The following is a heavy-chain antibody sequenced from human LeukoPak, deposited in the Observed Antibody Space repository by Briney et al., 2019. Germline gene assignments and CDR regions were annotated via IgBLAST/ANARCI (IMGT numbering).Heavy chain of an antibody. Sequence: GGSLRLSCAASGFTFSDYGMSWVRQAPGKGLEWVSSIRSSGDSTYYADSVKGRFTISRDNSKNTLYLQMSSLRAEDTAVYYCAELGITMIGGAWGKGTTVTISS. CDR2: IRSSGDST. V-gene: IGHV3-23*01. CDR3: AELGITMIGGA. J-gene: IGHJ6*04. CDR1: GFTFSDYG. D-gene: IGHD3-10*02.